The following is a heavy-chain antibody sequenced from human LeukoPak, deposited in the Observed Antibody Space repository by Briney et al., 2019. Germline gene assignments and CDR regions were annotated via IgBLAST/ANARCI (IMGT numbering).Heavy chain of an antibody. D-gene: IGHD2-2*01. CDR1: GFTFSIYW. J-gene: IGHJ4*02. CDR3: ARARGSTRENYFDY. Sequence: GGSLRLSCATSGFTFSIYWMSCVRQAPGKGLVGVANIKQDGSETDYVDSVKGRFTISRDNAKNSLYLQMNSLRAEDTAVYYCARARGSTRENYFDYWGQGTLVTVSS. CDR2: IKQDGSET. V-gene: IGHV3-7*01.